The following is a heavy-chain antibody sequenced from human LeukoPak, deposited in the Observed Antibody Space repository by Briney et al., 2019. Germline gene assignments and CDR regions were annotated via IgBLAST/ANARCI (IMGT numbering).Heavy chain of an antibody. D-gene: IGHD3-10*01. CDR3: TTEGVGGGAFNI. CDR1: GFSFSDAW. V-gene: IGHV3-15*01. CDR2: IKSKTNGGTT. J-gene: IGHJ3*02. Sequence: GGSLRLSCVASGFSFSDAWVSWVRQAPGKGLEWVGRIKSKTNGGTTDYAAPVKGRFTISRDDSKNTLYLQMNRLITEDTAVYYCTTEGVGGGAFNIWGQGTMVTVSS.